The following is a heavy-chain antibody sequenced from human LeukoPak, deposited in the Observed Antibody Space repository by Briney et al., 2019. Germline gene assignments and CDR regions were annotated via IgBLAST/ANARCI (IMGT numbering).Heavy chain of an antibody. CDR1: GGSVSSYY. D-gene: IGHD3-3*01. CDR3: ARHVQSWNGYYDYFDY. J-gene: IGHJ4*02. V-gene: IGHV4-59*08. Sequence: PSETLSLTCTVSGGSVSSYYWTWIRQPPGRGLEWIGYVYYSGSTNYNPSLKSRVSISVDTSKNQFSLRLSSVTAADTAVYYCARHVQSWNGYYDYFDYWGQGSLVTVSS. CDR2: VYYSGST.